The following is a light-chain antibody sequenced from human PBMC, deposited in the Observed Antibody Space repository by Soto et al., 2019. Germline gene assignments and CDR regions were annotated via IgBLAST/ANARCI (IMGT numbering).Light chain of an antibody. Sequence: QSALTQPASVSGSPGQSITISCTGTSSDVGGVNYVSWYRQHPGKAPKVMIYDGSKRTSGVSNRFSGSKSGNTASLTISGLQAEDEADYYCSSYTSSSTSFGTGTKLTVL. CDR1: SSDVGGVNY. CDR2: DGS. CDR3: SSYTSSSTS. V-gene: IGLV2-14*01. J-gene: IGLJ1*01.